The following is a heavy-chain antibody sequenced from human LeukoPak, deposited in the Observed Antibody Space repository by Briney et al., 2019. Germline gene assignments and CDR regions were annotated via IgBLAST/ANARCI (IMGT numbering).Heavy chain of an antibody. CDR1: GFTFSSYA. CDR2: ISSSGSNK. V-gene: IGHV3-48*02. D-gene: IGHD7-27*01. J-gene: IGHJ4*02. Sequence: QPGGSLRLSCAASGFTFSSYAMAWVRQAPGKGLEWVSSISSSGSNKYYADSVRGRFTFSRDNPKNSLYLQMNSLRDEDTAVYYCARANWGSFDYWGQGTLVTVSS. CDR3: ARANWGSFDY.